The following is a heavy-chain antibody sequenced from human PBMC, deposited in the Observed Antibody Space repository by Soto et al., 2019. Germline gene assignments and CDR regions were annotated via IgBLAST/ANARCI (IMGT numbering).Heavy chain of an antibody. CDR1: GGSISSGGYY. Sequence: SDTLSLTCTVSGGSISSGGYYWSWIRQHPGKGLEWIGYIYYSGSTYYNPSLKSRVTISVDTSKNQFSLKLSSVTAADTAVYYCAREGGPYYYDSSGYYPNSWFDPWGQGTLVTVSS. CDR3: AREGGPYYYDSSGYYPNSWFDP. J-gene: IGHJ5*02. CDR2: IYYSGST. V-gene: IGHV4-31*03. D-gene: IGHD3-22*01.